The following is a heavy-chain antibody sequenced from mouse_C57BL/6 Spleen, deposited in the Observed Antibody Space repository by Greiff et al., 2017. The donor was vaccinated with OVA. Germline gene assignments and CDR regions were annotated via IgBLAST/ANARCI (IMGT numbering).Heavy chain of an antibody. CDR2: IDPSDSYT. Sequence: QVQLKQSGAELVMPGASVKLSCKASGYTFTSYWMHWVKQRPGQGLEWIGEIDPSDSYTNYNQKFKGKSTLTVDKSSSTAYMQLSSLTSEDSAVYYCARRIGNSLDVWGTGTTVTVSS. J-gene: IGHJ1*03. CDR1: GYTFTSYW. V-gene: IGHV1-69*01. CDR3: ARRIGNSLDV. D-gene: IGHD2-1*01.